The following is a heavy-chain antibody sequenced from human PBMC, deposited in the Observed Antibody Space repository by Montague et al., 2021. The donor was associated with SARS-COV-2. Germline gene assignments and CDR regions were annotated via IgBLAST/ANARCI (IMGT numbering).Heavy chain of an antibody. Sequence: SLRLSCAGSGFTFSSYTMNWVRQAPGKGLECVSSSTSRSSDTFYADSVKGRFTISRNNAKNSRYLQMNSLRAEDTAVYYCAREKGIAVAGTDYWGQGTLLTVSA. CDR2: STSRSSDT. J-gene: IGHJ4*02. CDR3: AREKGIAVAGTDY. D-gene: IGHD6-19*01. CDR1: GFTFSSYT. V-gene: IGHV3-21*01.